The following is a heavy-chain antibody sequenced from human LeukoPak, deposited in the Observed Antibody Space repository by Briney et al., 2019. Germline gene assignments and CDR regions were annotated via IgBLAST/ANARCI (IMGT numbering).Heavy chain of an antibody. CDR3: ARQFPYYDILTGYYHALDAFDI. V-gene: IGHV4-39*01. J-gene: IGHJ3*02. CDR2: IYYSGST. D-gene: IGHD3-9*01. CDR1: GGSISSSSYY. Sequence: SETLSLTCTVSGGSISSSSYYWGWIRQPPGKGLEWIGSIYYSGSTYYNPSLKSRVTISVDTSKNQFSLKLSSETAADTAVYYCARQFPYYDILTGYYHALDAFDIWGQGTMVTVSS.